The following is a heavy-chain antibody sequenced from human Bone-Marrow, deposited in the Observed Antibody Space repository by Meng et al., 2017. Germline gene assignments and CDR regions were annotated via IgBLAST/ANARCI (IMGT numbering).Heavy chain of an antibody. V-gene: IGHV4-61*01. D-gene: IGHD6-19*01. CDR2: IYYSGST. J-gene: IGHJ4*02. CDR1: GYSISSGYY. CDR3: AIIAVAGTVDY. Sequence: SETLSLTCTVSGYSISSGYYWSWIRQPPGKGLEWIGYIYYSGSTNYNPSLKSRVTISVDTSKNQFSLKLSSVTAADTAVYYCAIIAVAGTVDYWGQGTLVTVSS.